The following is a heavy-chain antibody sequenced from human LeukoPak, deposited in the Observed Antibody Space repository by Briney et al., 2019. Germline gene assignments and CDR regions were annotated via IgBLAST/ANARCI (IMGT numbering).Heavy chain of an antibody. J-gene: IGHJ6*02. V-gene: IGHV1-8*01. CDR1: GYTFTSYD. CDR2: MNPNSGNT. D-gene: IGHD2-15*01. Sequence: ASVKVSCKASGYTFTSYDINWVRQATGQGLEWMGWMNPNSGNTGYAQKFQGRVTMTRNTSISTAYMELSSLRSEDTAVYYCARVGYMGCSGGSCYLGLYYYYGMDVWGQGTTVTVSS. CDR3: ARVGYMGCSGGSCYLGLYYYYGMDV.